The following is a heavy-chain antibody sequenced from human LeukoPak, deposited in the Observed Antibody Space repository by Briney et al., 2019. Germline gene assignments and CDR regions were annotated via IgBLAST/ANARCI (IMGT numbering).Heavy chain of an antibody. J-gene: IGHJ4*02. CDR1: GFTFSSYG. CDR3: AKDGGTHFDH. Sequence: GGSLRLSCAASGFTFSSYGMRWVRQAPGKGLEWVSYISSSGTTISYAQSVKGRFTITRDNAQNSLTLHMNTLRADDTAVYYCAKDGGTHFDHWGQGTLVTVSS. D-gene: IGHD1-26*01. V-gene: IGHV3-48*01. CDR2: ISSSGTTI.